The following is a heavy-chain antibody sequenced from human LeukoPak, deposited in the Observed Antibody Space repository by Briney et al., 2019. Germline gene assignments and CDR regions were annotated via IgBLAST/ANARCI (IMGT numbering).Heavy chain of an antibody. CDR3: ARAGSDSSGKDDY. CDR2: ISSSSSYI. V-gene: IGHV3-21*01. CDR1: GFTCSSYS. Sequence: GGSLRLSCAASGFTCSSYSMNLVRQAPGKGLEWVSSISSSSSYIYYADSVKGRFTISRDNAKNSLYLQMNSLRAEDTAVYYCARAGSDSSGKDDYWGQGTLVTVSS. D-gene: IGHD3-22*01. J-gene: IGHJ4*02.